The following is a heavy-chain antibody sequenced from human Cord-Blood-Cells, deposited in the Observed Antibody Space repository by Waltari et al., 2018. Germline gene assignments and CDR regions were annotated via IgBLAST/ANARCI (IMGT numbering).Heavy chain of an antibody. CDR2: IHPNSGGT. J-gene: IGHJ3*02. CDR1: GYTFTGYY. V-gene: IGHV1-2*02. Sequence: QVQLVQSGAEVKKPGASVKVSCKASGYTFTGYYMHWVRQAPGQGLEWMGWIHPNSGGTNYAQKFQCRVTMTRDTSISTAYMELSRLRSDDTAVYYCARDYDFWSGYYSDIWGQGTMVTVSS. D-gene: IGHD3-3*01. CDR3: ARDYDFWSGYYSDI.